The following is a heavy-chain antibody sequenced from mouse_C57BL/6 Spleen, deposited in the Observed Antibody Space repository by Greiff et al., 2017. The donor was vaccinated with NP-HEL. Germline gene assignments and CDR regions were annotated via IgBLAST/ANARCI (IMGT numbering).Heavy chain of an antibody. D-gene: IGHD1-1*01. J-gene: IGHJ3*01. V-gene: IGHV2-2*01. CDR2: IWSGGST. CDR3: ASTVVAPGFAY. Sequence: VKLMESGPGLVQPSQSLSITCTVSGFSLTSYGVHWVRQSPGKGLEWLGVIWSGGSTDYNAAFISRLSISKDNSKSQVFFKMNSLQADDTAIYYCASTVVAPGFAYWGQGTLVTVSA. CDR1: GFSLTSYG.